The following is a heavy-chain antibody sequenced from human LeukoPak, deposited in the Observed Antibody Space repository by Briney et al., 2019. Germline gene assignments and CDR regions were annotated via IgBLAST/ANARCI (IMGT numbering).Heavy chain of an antibody. V-gene: IGHV4-59*01. Sequence: SETLSLTCTVSGGSISSYSWSWIRQPPGKGLEWIGYVSYSGSTNYNPSLKSRVTISVDTSKNQFSLKLSSVTAADTAVYFRASVEGTPYSYYGMDVWGQGTTVTVSS. J-gene: IGHJ6*02. CDR2: VSYSGST. CDR1: GGSISSYS. CDR3: ASVEGTPYSYYGMDV. D-gene: IGHD3-10*01.